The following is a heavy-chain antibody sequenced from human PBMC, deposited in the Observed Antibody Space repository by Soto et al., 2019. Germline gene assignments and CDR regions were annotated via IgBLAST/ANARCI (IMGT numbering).Heavy chain of an antibody. D-gene: IGHD2-2*01. Sequence: GESLKISCKGSGYSFTSYWIGWVRQMPGKGLEWMGIIYPGDSDTRYSPSFQGQVTISADKSISTAYLQWSSLKASDTAMYYCARLDVVVVPADKFDLWGRGTLVTVSS. J-gene: IGHJ2*01. CDR3: ARLDVVVVPADKFDL. CDR1: GYSFTSYW. CDR2: IYPGDSDT. V-gene: IGHV5-51*01.